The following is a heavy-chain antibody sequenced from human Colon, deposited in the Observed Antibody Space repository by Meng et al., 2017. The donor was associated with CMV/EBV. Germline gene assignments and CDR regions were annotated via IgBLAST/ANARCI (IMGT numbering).Heavy chain of an antibody. CDR3: AKDWTQDGLFTFDF. CDR1: GFTFSAFS. Sequence: GESLKISCSASGFTFSAFSMNWVRQTPSKGLEWVSIIYQDGRQFYADSVKGRFTISRDNSRDTVYLQMTDLRADDTATYLCAKDWTQDGLFTFDFWGRGTVVTVSS. J-gene: IGHJ4*02. V-gene: IGHV3-23*03. D-gene: IGHD1-1*01. CDR2: IYQDGRQ.